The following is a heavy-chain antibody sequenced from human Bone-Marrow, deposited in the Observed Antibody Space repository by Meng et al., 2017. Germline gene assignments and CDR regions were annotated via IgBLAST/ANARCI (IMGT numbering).Heavy chain of an antibody. Sequence: VQLQESGPGLVKPYQTLSLTCTVSGGSIGSGSYYWSCIRQPAGKGLEWIGRIYTSGSTNYNPSLKSRVTISVATSKNQFSLKLSSVTAADTAVYYCARGGIAAAGTPNWFDPWGQGTLVTVSS. J-gene: IGHJ5*02. CDR2: IYTSGST. CDR3: ARGGIAAAGTPNWFDP. V-gene: IGHV4-61*02. CDR1: GGSIGSGSYY. D-gene: IGHD6-13*01.